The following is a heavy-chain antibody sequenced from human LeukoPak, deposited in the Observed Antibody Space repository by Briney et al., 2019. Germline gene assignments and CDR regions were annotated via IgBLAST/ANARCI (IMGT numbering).Heavy chain of an antibody. D-gene: IGHD6-13*01. CDR1: GGSISSYY. V-gene: IGHV4-59*08. J-gene: IGHJ6*03. CDR2: IYYSGST. Sequence: SETLSLTCTVSGGSISSYYWSWIRQPPGKGLEWIGYIYYSGSTNYNPSLKSRVTISVDTSKNQFSLKLSSVTAADTAVYYCARVVTAAGTVGYYYYMDVWGKGTTVTVSS. CDR3: ARVVTAAGTVGYYYYMDV.